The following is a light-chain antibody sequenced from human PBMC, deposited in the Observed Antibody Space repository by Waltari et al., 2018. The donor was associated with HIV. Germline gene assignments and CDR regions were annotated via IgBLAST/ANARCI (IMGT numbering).Light chain of an antibody. CDR3: AAWDGSLNGRVV. V-gene: IGLV1-44*01. CDR1: SYNIGSNT. CDR2: SNN. Sequence: QSVLTQPPSASGTPGQRVTISCSGSSYNIGSNTVNWYQQLPGTAPKLLSYSNNQRPSGVPDRFSGSKSGTSASLAISGLQSEDEADYYCAAWDGSLNGRVVFGGGTKLTVL. J-gene: IGLJ2*01.